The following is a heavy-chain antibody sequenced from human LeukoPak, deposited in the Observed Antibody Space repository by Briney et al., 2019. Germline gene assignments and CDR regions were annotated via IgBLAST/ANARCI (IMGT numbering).Heavy chain of an antibody. CDR3: AREGVVPAAIYHY. Sequence: GASVKVSCKASGYTFTDYYMHWVRQAPGQGLEWMGWINPNSGGTNYAQKFQGRVTMTRDTSISTAYMELSRLRSDDTAVYYCAREGVVPAAIYHYWGQGTLVTVSS. V-gene: IGHV1-2*02. D-gene: IGHD2-2*01. CDR1: GYTFTDYY. CDR2: INPNSGGT. J-gene: IGHJ4*02.